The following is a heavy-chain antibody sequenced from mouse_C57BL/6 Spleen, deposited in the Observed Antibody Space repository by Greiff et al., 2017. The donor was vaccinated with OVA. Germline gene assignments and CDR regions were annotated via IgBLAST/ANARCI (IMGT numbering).Heavy chain of an antibody. Sequence: QVQLKQPGAELVKPGASVKLSCKASGYTFTSYWMQWVKQRPGQGLEWIGEIDPSDSYTNYNQKFKGKATLTVDTSSSPAYMQRSSLTSEDSAVYYCAHYYGSSYGYWGQGTTLTVSS. CDR1: GYTFTSYW. CDR3: AHYYGSSYGY. D-gene: IGHD1-1*01. CDR2: IDPSDSYT. V-gene: IGHV1-50*01. J-gene: IGHJ2*01.